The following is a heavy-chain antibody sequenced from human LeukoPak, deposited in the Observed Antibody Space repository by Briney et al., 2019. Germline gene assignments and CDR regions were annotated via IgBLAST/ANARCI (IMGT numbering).Heavy chain of an antibody. J-gene: IGHJ4*02. CDR2: IRYDGSNK. Sequence: GGSLRLSCAASGFTFSSYGMHWVRQAPGKGLEWVAFIRYDGSNKYYADSVKGRFTISRDNSKNTLYLQMNSLGAEDTAVYYCAKGRFLEWLRFDYWGQGTLVTVSS. CDR3: AKGRFLEWLRFDY. V-gene: IGHV3-30*02. D-gene: IGHD3-3*01. CDR1: GFTFSSYG.